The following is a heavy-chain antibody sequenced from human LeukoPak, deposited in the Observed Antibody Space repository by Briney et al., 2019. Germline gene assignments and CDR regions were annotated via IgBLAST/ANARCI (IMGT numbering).Heavy chain of an antibody. CDR3: AREAFSSGYYDDY. V-gene: IGHV4-38-2*02. D-gene: IGHD3-22*01. CDR2: IFHSGST. J-gene: IGHJ4*02. Sequence: PSETLSLTCIVSGYSIGSGYYWGWIRQFPGKGLEWIGSIFHSGSTYYNPALRSRVTISVDTSKNQFSLKLRSVTAADTAAYYCAREAFSSGYYDDYWGQGTLVTVSS. CDR1: GYSIGSGYY.